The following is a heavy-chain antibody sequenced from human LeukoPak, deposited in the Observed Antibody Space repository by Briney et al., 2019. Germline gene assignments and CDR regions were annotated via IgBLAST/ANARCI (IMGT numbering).Heavy chain of an antibody. J-gene: IGHJ4*02. V-gene: IGHV4-34*01. CDR2: INHSGST. CDR3: ARGGIVGARRSFDY. D-gene: IGHD1-26*01. CDR1: GGSFSGYY. Sequence: SGTLSLTCAVYGGSFSGYYWSWIRQPPGKGLEWIGEINHSGSTNYNPSLKSRVTISVDTSKNQFSLKLSSVTAADTAVYYCARGGIVGARRSFDYWGQGTLVTVSS.